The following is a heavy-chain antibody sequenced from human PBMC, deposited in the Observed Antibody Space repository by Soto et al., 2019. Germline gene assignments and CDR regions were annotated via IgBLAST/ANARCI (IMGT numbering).Heavy chain of an antibody. Sequence: SETLSLTCAVYGGSFSGYYWSWIRQPPGKGLEWIGEINHSGSTNYNPSLKSRVTISVDTSKNQFPLKLSSVTAADTAVYYCATDGGIAAAGTRKYYYYGMDVWGQGTTVTVSS. CDR2: INHSGST. CDR1: GGSFSGYY. CDR3: ATDGGIAAAGTRKYYYYGMDV. D-gene: IGHD6-13*01. J-gene: IGHJ6*02. V-gene: IGHV4-34*01.